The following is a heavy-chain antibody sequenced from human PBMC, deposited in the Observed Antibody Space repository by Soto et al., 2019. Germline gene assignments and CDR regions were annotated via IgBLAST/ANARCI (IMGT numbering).Heavy chain of an antibody. CDR2: ISGSGGST. Sequence: GGSLRLSCAASGFTFSSYAMSWVRQAPGKGLEWVSAISGSGGSTYYADSVKGRFTISRDNSKNTLYLQMNSLRAEDTAVYYCAKDSPFYYYDSSGYYHDYWGQGTLVTVSS. D-gene: IGHD3-22*01. V-gene: IGHV3-23*01. CDR3: AKDSPFYYYDSSGYYHDY. J-gene: IGHJ4*02. CDR1: GFTFSSYA.